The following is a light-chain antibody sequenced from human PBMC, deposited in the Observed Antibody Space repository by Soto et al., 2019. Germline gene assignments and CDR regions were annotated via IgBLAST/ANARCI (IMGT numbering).Light chain of an antibody. CDR3: QHYKTYSRT. CDR2: KAS. V-gene: IGKV1-5*03. J-gene: IGKJ1*01. Sequence: DIQMTQSPSTLSASVGDRVTITCRASQYISPWLAWYQQKPGKAPKLLIYKASSLESGVPPRFSGSGSGTEFTLTISSLQPDDFATYYCQHYKTYSRTFDQGTKVEIK. CDR1: QYISPW.